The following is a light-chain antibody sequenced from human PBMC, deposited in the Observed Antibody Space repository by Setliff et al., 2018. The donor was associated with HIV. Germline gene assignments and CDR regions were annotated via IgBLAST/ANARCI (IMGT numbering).Light chain of an antibody. CDR3: SSYTSSTPLYV. CDR2: AVS. Sequence: QSALTQPASVSGSRGQSITISCSGTNSDTGGYNYVSWYQQHPGKAPKLMIYAVSNRPSGVSNRFSGSKSGNTASLTISGLQAEGEADYYCSSYTSSTPLYVFGTGTKVTVL. V-gene: IGLV2-14*03. CDR1: NSDTGGYNY. J-gene: IGLJ1*01.